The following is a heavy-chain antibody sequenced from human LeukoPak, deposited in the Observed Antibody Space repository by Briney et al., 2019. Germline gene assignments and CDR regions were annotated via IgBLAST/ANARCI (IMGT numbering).Heavy chain of an antibody. CDR1: GDSVSSNSAA. V-gene: IGHV6-1*01. CDR2: TYYRSKWYN. D-gene: IGHD6-19*01. CDR3: ARDAGSGWSSFDY. J-gene: IGHJ4*02. Sequence: SQTLSLTCAISGDSVSSNSAAWNWIRQSPSRGLEWLGRTYYRSKWYNDYAVSMKSRITINPDTSKDQFSLQLNSVAPEDTAVYYCARDAGSGWSSFDYWGQGTLVTVSS.